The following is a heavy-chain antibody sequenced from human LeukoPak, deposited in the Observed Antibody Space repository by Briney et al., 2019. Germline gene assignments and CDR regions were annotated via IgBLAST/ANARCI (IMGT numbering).Heavy chain of an antibody. Sequence: ASVKVSCKASGGTFSSYAISWVRQAPGQGLEWMGRIIPILGIANYAQKFQGRVTMTRDTSTSTVYMELSSLRSEDTAVYYCAREKRYFDWGQGTLVTVSS. D-gene: IGHD3-9*01. CDR2: IIPILGIA. V-gene: IGHV1-69*04. CDR3: AREKRYFD. CDR1: GGTFSSYA. J-gene: IGHJ4*02.